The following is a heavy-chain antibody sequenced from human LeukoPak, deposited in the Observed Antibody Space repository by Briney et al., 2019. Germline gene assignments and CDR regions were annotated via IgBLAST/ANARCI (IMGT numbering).Heavy chain of an antibody. CDR2: IKQDGSEK. CDR1: GFTFSSYW. Sequence: AGGSLRLSCAPSGFTFSSYWMSWVRQAPGKGLEWVANIKQDGSEKYYVDSVKGRFTISRDNAKNSLYLQMNSLRAEDTAVYYCARVLIETRFIWFDPWGQGTLVTVSS. J-gene: IGHJ5*02. D-gene: IGHD2-8*01. V-gene: IGHV3-7*01. CDR3: ARVLIETRFIWFDP.